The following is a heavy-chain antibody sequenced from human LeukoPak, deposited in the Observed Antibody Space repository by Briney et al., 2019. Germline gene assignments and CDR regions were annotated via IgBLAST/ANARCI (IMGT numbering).Heavy chain of an antibody. J-gene: IGHJ4*02. CDR2: IYFSGSA. CDR1: GGPISNTGYH. V-gene: IGHV4-31*03. D-gene: IGHD3-9*01. CDR3: ARAHDLLTGYFLFDY. Sequence: SQPLPLPCTVSGGPISNTGYHWSSTRPHAGKGLEVIGYIYFSGSAYYTTSLKSRATSSVETSRNQCSRRLTSVTAEDTAVYYCARAHDLLTGYFLFDYWGQGALVTVSS.